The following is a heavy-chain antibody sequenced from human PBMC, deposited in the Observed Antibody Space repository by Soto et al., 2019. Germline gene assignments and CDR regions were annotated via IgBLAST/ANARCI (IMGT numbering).Heavy chain of an antibody. CDR1: GFTFSSYG. J-gene: IGHJ2*01. V-gene: IGHV3-30*18. CDR2: ISYDGSNK. Sequence: QVQLVESGEGVVQPGRSLRLSCAASGFTFSSYGMHWVRQAPGKGLEWVAVISYDGSNKYYADSVKGRFTISRDNSKNALYLQMNSLRAEDTAVYYCAKDPGIEDGDYVSWYFDLWGRGTLVTVSS. D-gene: IGHD4-17*01. CDR3: AKDPGIEDGDYVSWYFDL.